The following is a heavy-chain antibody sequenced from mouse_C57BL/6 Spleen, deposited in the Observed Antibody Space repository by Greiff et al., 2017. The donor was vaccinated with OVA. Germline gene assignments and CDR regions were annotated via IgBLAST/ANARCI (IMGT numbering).Heavy chain of an antibody. CDR2: INPNNGGT. J-gene: IGHJ4*01. D-gene: IGHD1-1*01. Sequence: EVQLVESGPELVKPGASVKMSCEASGYTFTDYNMHWVKQSHGKSLEWIGYINPNNGGTSYNQKFKGKATLTVNKSSSTAYMELRSLTSEDSAVYYCARWDIYYYGSSYPYAMDYWGQGTSVTVSS. CDR3: ARWDIYYYGSSYPYAMDY. CDR1: GYTFTDYN. V-gene: IGHV1-22*01.